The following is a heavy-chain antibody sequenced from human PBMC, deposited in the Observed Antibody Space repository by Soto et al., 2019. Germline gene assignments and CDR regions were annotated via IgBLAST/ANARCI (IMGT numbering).Heavy chain of an antibody. D-gene: IGHD1-26*01. CDR1: GFTFSTYT. Sequence: GGSLRLSXVFSGFTFSTYTMNWVRQAPGKGLEWVSSINGRSNYVYYADSVKGQFTISRDNAKNSLYLQMNRLRAEDTAIYYCAREDGVVGSSSAFDHWGLGTLVTVSS. J-gene: IGHJ4*02. CDR2: INGRSNYV. CDR3: AREDGVVGSSSAFDH. V-gene: IGHV3-21*01.